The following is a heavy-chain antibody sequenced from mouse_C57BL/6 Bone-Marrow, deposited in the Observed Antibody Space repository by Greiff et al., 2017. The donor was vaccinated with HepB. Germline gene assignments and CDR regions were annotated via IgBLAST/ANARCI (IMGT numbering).Heavy chain of an antibody. CDR1: GYTFTDYT. Sequence: EVQLQQSGPELVKPGASVRISCKTSGYTFTDYTIHWVKQSHGKTLEWIGRINPNIGGTNSNQKFEGKATLTLDMSSSTAYMELRSLTSEDSAVYYCVRGRWYYWGQGTLVTVSA. CDR3: VRGRWYY. J-gene: IGHJ3*01. V-gene: IGHV1-18*01. CDR2: INPNIGGT. D-gene: IGHD1-1*02.